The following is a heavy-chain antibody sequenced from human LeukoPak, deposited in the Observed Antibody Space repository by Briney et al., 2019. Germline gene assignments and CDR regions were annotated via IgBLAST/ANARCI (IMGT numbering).Heavy chain of an antibody. D-gene: IGHD6-13*01. CDR2: IKQDGSEK. CDR1: GFTFSSYW. Sequence: GGSLRLSCAASGFTFSSYWMSWVRQAPGKGLEWVANIKQDGSEKYYVDSVKGRFTISRDNAKNSLYLQMNSLRAEDTAVYYCARVEQQLAPGYYYYYMDVWGKGTTVTVSS. CDR3: ARVEQQLAPGYYYYYMDV. V-gene: IGHV3-7*01. J-gene: IGHJ6*03.